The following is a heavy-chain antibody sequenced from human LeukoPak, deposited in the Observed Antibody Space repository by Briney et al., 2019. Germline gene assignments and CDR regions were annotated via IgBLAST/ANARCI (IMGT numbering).Heavy chain of an antibody. CDR1: GFTFSTSL. D-gene: IGHD2-2*01. J-gene: IGHJ4*02. V-gene: IGHV3-64D*09. CDR3: VKDRDCSSTSCYLPFSY. CDR2: ISANGDSA. Sequence: GGSLRLSCSASGFTFSTSLMHWVRQAPGKGLQYVSAISANGDSAYYADPVRGRFTVSRDNSKNTMFLQMTNLRAEDMAMYYCVKDRDCSSTSCYLPFSYWGQGTLVTVSS.